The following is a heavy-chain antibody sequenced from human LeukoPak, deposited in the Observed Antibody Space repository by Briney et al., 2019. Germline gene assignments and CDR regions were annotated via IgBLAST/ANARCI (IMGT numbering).Heavy chain of an antibody. CDR3: ARLVGVRGVIITPFDY. Sequence: GASLKISCKGSGYSFTSYWIGWVRQMPGKGLEWMGIIYPGDSDTRYSPSFQGQVTISADKSISTAYLQWSSLKASDTAMYYCARLVGVRGVIITPFDYWGQGTLVTVSS. CDR1: GYSFTSYW. D-gene: IGHD3-10*01. CDR2: IYPGDSDT. V-gene: IGHV5-51*01. J-gene: IGHJ4*02.